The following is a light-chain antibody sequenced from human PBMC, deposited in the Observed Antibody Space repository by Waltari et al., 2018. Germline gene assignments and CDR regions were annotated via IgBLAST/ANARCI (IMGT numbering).Light chain of an antibody. Sequence: DLQLTQSPSFLPASVGARFTITCRASQGISSYLSWYQQKPGKAPKLLIYGASTLQSAIPSRFSGIGSGTEFTLTISSLQPEDSATYYCQQLGAYPITFGQGTRVETK. J-gene: IGKJ5*01. CDR1: QGISSY. CDR3: QQLGAYPIT. CDR2: GAS. V-gene: IGKV1-9*01.